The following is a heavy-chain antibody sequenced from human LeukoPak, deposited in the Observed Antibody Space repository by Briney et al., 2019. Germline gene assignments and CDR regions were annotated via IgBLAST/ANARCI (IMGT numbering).Heavy chain of an antibody. J-gene: IGHJ4*02. CDR3: AKDQGCSSTSCGIDY. CDR2: ISGSGGST. V-gene: IGHV3-23*01. Sequence: GGSLRLSRAASGFTFSSYAMSWVRQAPGKGLEWVSAISGSGGSTYYADSVKGRFTISRDNSKNTLYLQMNSLRAEDTAVYYCAKDQGCSSTSCGIDYWGQGTLVTVSS. D-gene: IGHD2-2*01. CDR1: GFTFSSYA.